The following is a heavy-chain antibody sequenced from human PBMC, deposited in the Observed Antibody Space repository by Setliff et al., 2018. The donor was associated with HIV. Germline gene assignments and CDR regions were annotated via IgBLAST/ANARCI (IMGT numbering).Heavy chain of an antibody. Sequence: PGESLKISCQGSGYSFTTYWIAWVRQMPGKGLQYMGIIYPGDSDTRYSPSFQGQVTISADMSVNTVFLQWTSLKTSDSAVYYCATRGLSGAGSPTEHWGQGTLVTVSS. J-gene: IGHJ4*02. CDR3: ATRGLSGAGSPTEH. D-gene: IGHD3-10*01. CDR1: GYSFTTYW. V-gene: IGHV5-51*01. CDR2: IYPGDSDT.